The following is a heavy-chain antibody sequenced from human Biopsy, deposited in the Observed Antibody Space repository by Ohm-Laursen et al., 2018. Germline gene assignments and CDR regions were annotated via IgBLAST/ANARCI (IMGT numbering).Heavy chain of an antibody. V-gene: IGHV3-7*01. CDR1: GFTFSDYW. CDR2: IKQDGNEK. J-gene: IGHJ4*02. Sequence: SLRLSCAASGFTFSDYWMGWVRQAPGKGLEWVANIKQDGNEKYYVDSVMGRFTIPRDNGKNSLYLQMNSLRAEDTAVYYCARWDYWGQGTLVTVSS. CDR3: ARWDY.